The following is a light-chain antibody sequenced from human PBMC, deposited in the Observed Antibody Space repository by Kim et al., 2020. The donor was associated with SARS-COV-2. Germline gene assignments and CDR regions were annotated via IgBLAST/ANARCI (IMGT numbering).Light chain of an antibody. CDR3: RQSDSYPFT. CDR1: QNIGTY. V-gene: IGKV1-39*01. CDR2: GAS. Sequence: DIQMTQFPSSLSASVRDRVTITCRSSQNIGTYLHWYQQKPGKAPKLLIYGASTLHSGVPSRFSGSGSGTVFTLTISSLQPEDFATYSCRQSDSYPFTFGPGTKVDIK. J-gene: IGKJ3*01.